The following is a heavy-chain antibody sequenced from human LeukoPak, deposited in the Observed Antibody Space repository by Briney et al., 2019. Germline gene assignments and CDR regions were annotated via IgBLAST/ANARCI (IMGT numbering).Heavy chain of an antibody. Sequence: ASVKVSCKVSGYTLTELSMHWVRQAPGKGLEWMGGFDPEDGETIYAQKFQGRVTMTEDTSTDTAYMELSSLRSEDTAVYYCATQLWWEPNRSYVSGGYWGQGTLVTVSS. CDR2: FDPEDGET. J-gene: IGHJ4*02. CDR3: ATQLWWEPNRSYVSGGY. CDR1: GYTLTELS. V-gene: IGHV1-24*01. D-gene: IGHD2-21*01.